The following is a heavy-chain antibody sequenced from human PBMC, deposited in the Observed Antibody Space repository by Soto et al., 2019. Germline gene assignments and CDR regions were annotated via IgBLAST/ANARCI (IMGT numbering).Heavy chain of an antibody. CDR3: TLRNDSSMGPIY. CDR2: AY. Sequence: SGPTLVNPTQTLTLTCTVSGFSLTTSGMTLGWIRQPPGKAPEWLALAYQYSPSLQSRLTFTKDTSKNQVVLTMTNVDPGDTATYYCTLRNDSSMGPIYWGQGIQVTVSS. V-gene: IGHV2-5*01. D-gene: IGHD2-2*01. CDR1: GFSLTTSGMT. J-gene: IGHJ4*02.